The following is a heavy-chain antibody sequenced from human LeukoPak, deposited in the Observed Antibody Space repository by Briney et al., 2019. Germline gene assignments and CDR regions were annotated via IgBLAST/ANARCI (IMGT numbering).Heavy chain of an antibody. CDR2: TWSDGSNK. CDR3: ARDPSYYYGSGSSTPFDY. J-gene: IGHJ4*02. Sequence: GGSLRLSCAASGFTFSNYAMHWVRQAPGKGLEWVALTWSDGSNKYYGDSVKDRSTISRDNSKNMLYLHMNSLRVEDTAVYYCARDPSYYYGSGSSTPFDYWGQGTLVTVSP. CDR1: GFTFSNYA. D-gene: IGHD3-10*01. V-gene: IGHV3-33*01.